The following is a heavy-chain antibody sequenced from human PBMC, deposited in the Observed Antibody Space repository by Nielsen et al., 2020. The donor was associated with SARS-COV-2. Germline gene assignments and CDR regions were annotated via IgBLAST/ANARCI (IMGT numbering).Heavy chain of an antibody. D-gene: IGHD3-10*01. V-gene: IGHV3-30*04. J-gene: IGHJ6*02. CDR3: ARPLRSGRALSPVGMDV. CDR1: GFTFSSYA. Sequence: GESLKISCAASGFTFSSYAMHWVRQAPGKGLEWVAVISYDGSNKYYADSVKGRFTISRDNSKNTLYLQMNSLRAEDTAVYYCARPLRSGRALSPVGMDVWGQGTTVTVSS. CDR2: ISYDGSNK.